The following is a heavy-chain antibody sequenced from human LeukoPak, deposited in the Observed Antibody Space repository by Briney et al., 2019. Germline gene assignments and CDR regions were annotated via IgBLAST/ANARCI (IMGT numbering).Heavy chain of an antibody. CDR1: GFTFSTYI. Sequence: GGSLRLSCAAYGFTFSTYIMNWVRQAPGKGLEWVSSISGSSSYIYYADSVKGRFTISRDSAQNSLYLQMNSLRAEDTAVYYCARGQSYGWFDPWGQGTPVTVSS. J-gene: IGHJ5*02. D-gene: IGHD5-18*01. CDR2: ISGSSSYI. V-gene: IGHV3-21*01. CDR3: ARGQSYGWFDP.